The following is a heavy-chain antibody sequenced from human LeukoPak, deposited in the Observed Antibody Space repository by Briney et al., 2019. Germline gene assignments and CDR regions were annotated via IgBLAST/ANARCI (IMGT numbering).Heavy chain of an antibody. Sequence: SGPTLVNPTQTLTLTCTFSGFSLSTSGVGVGWIRQPPGKALEWLALIYWDDDKRYSPSLKSRLTITKVTSKNQVVLSMTNMDPVDTATYFCAHSTGGDGFDIWGQGTMVTASS. CDR1: GFSLSTSGVG. D-gene: IGHD1-26*01. CDR3: AHSTGGDGFDI. V-gene: IGHV2-5*02. J-gene: IGHJ3*02. CDR2: IYWDDDK.